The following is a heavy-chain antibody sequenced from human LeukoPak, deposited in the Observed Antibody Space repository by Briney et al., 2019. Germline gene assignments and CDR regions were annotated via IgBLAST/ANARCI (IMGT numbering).Heavy chain of an antibody. CDR1: VFTFSSYW. CDR2: IKQDGSEK. V-gene: IGHV3-7*01. Sequence: VGSLRLSCAASVFTFSSYWMSWVRQAPGKGLEWVANIKQDGSEKYYVDSVKGRFTISRDNAKNSLYLQMNSLRAEDTAVYYCARGRVGGSYVYWGQGTLVTVSS. D-gene: IGHD1-26*01. J-gene: IGHJ4*02. CDR3: ARGRVGGSYVY.